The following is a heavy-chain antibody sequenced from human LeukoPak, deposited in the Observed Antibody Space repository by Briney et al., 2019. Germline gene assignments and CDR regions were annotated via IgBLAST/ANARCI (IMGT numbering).Heavy chain of an antibody. CDR2: INTDGRAT. CDR3: TRSNGGAFYFDF. J-gene: IGHJ4*02. D-gene: IGHD2-8*01. V-gene: IGHV3-74*01. Sequence: GGSLRLSCAASGFIFSSKWMHWVRQAPGEGLMWVSRINTDGRATSYADSVKGRFTISRDNAENTLYLQMNSLRAEDTAVYFCTRSNGGAFYFDFWGQETLVTVSS. CDR1: GFIFSSKW.